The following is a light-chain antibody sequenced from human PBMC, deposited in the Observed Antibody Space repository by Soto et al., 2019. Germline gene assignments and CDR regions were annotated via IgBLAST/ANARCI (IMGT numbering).Light chain of an antibody. CDR3: QQYKNWPQT. Sequence: EIVMTQSPATLSVSPGERATLSCRASESVSSNLAWYQQKPGQAPRLLIYSASTRATGIAARFSGSGSGTEFTLTISSLQSEDFAVYYCQQYKNWPQTFGQGTKLEIK. CDR1: ESVSSN. CDR2: SAS. V-gene: IGKV3-15*01. J-gene: IGKJ2*01.